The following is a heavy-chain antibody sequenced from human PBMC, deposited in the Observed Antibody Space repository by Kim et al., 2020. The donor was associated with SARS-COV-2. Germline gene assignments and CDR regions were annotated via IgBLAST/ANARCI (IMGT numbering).Heavy chain of an antibody. V-gene: IGHV3-23*01. CDR1: GFTFSSYA. Sequence: GGSLRLSCAASGFTFSSYAMSWVRQAPGKGLEWVSAISGSGGSTYYADSVKGRFTISRDNSKNTLYLQMNSLRAEDTAVYYCAKVPPLPVRYYDSSGVEDYWGQGTLVTVSS. D-gene: IGHD3-22*01. CDR2: ISGSGGST. CDR3: AKVPPLPVRYYDSSGVEDY. J-gene: IGHJ4*02.